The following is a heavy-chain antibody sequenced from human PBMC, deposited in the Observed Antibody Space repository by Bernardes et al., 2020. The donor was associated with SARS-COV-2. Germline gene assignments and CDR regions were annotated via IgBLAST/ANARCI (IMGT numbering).Heavy chain of an antibody. CDR2: IDPSDSYT. V-gene: IGHV5-10-1*01. J-gene: IGHJ5*02. D-gene: IGHD3-3*01. CDR1: GYSFTRYW. Sequence: GASLKISSKGSGYSFTRYWISWVRPIPGKGLEWMGRIDPSDSYTNYSPSFQGHVTISADKSISTAYLQWSSLKASDTAMYYCARHGGDGITIFGVVIIGWFDPWGQGTLVTVSS. CDR3: ARHGGDGITIFGVVIIGWFDP.